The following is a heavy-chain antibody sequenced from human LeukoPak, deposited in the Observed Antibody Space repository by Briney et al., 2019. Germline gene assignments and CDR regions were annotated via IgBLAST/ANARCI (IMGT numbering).Heavy chain of an antibody. V-gene: IGHV5-51*01. D-gene: IGHD6-13*01. CDR3: ARHAQIAAAGTN. CDR2: IYPGDSDT. CDR1: GYSFTSYW. J-gene: IGHJ4*02. Sequence: GESLKISCKGSGYSFTSYWIGWVRQTAGKGLEWMGIIYPGDSDTRYSPSFQGQVTISADKSISTAYLQWSSLKASDTAIYYCARHAQIAAAGTNWGQGTLVTVSS.